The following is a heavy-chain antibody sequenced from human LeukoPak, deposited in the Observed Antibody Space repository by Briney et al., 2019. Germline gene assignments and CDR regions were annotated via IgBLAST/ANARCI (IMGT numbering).Heavy chain of an antibody. CDR2: TYYSGST. J-gene: IGHJ5*02. CDR1: GGSISSVGYY. V-gene: IGHV4-31*03. D-gene: IGHD2-15*01. Sequence: PSQTLSLTGTVSGGSISSVGYYWSWIPHRPGKGLEGLGYTYYSGSTYYNPSLKSRVTISVDTSKNQFSLKLSSVTAADTAVYYCAREGYCSGGSCYDNWFDPWGQGTLVTVSS. CDR3: AREGYCSGGSCYDNWFDP.